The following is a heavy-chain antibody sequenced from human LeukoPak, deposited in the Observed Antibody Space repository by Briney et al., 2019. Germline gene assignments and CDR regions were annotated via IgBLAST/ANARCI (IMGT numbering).Heavy chain of an antibody. J-gene: IGHJ4*02. Sequence: GGSLRLSCAAAGFTFSDAWMSWVRQAPGKGREWVGRIKSKTDGGTTDYAAAVKGRFTISRDDSKNTLYLQMNSLKTEDTAVYYCTTRGGSFSIFDYWGQGTLVTVSS. V-gene: IGHV3-15*01. CDR3: TTRGGSFSIFDY. CDR2: IKSKTDGGTT. D-gene: IGHD1-26*01. CDR1: GFTFSDAW.